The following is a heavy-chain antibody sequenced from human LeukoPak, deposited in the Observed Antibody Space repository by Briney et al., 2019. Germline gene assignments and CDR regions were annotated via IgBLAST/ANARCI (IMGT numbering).Heavy chain of an antibody. CDR2: IKQDGSEK. Sequence: GGSLRLSCAASRFTFSNFWMTWVRQAPGKGLEWVANIKQDGSEKYYVDSVKGRFTISRDNAKNSLYLQMNSLRAEDTAVYYCARGRVDDYWGQGTLVTVSS. V-gene: IGHV3-7*03. CDR1: RFTFSNFW. J-gene: IGHJ4*02. CDR3: ARGRVDDY.